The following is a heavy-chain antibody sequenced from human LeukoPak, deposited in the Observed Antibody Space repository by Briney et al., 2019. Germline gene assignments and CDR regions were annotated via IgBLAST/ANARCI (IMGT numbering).Heavy chain of an antibody. CDR2: IIPIFGTA. CDR1: GGTFSSYA. CDR3: ARDRWSMVYALNFDY. D-gene: IGHD2-8*01. V-gene: IGHV1-69*13. J-gene: IGHJ4*02. Sequence: ASVNVSCKASGGTFSSYAISWVRQAPVQGLDWMGGIIPIFGTANYAQKFQGRVTITADESTSTAYMELSSLRSEDTAVYYCARDRWSMVYALNFDYWGQGTLVTVSS.